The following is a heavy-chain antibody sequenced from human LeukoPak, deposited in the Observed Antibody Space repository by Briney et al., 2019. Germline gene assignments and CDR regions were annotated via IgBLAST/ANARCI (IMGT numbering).Heavy chain of an antibody. V-gene: IGHV1-8*03. CDR3: ARVPNCISITCYYYFDY. D-gene: IGHD2-2*01. Sequence: ASVKVSCKASGYTFTGYYMHWVRQAPGQGLEWMGWINPNSGNTGYAQKFQGRVTITRNTSISTAYMELSSLRSEDTAVYYCARVPNCISITCYYYFDYRGQGTPVTVSS. J-gene: IGHJ4*02. CDR1: GYTFTGYY. CDR2: INPNSGNT.